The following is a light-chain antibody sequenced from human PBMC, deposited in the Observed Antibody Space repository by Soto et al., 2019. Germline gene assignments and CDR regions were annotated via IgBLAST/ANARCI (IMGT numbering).Light chain of an antibody. CDR1: SSNIGAGYD. Sequence: QSALTQPPSVSGAPGQRVTISCTGSSSNIGAGYDVHWYQQLPGTAPKLLIYGNSNRPSGVPDRFSGSKSGTSASLAITGLQAEDEADYYCQSYHSSLGVFGTGTKLTVL. CDR3: QSYHSSLGV. V-gene: IGLV1-40*01. J-gene: IGLJ1*01. CDR2: GNS.